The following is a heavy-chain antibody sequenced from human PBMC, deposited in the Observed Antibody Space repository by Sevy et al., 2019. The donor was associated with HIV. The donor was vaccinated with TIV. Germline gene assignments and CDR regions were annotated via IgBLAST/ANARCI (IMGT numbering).Heavy chain of an antibody. V-gene: IGHV4-61*02. CDR3: ARGLKEYSSSSGY. D-gene: IGHD6-6*01. CDR1: GGSISSGSYY. Sequence: SETLSLTCTVSGGSISSGSYYWSWIRQPAGKGLEWIGRIYISGNTHYNPSLKSRVTMSVDMSKNQFSLKLSSVTAADTAVYYRARGLKEYSSSSGYWGQGTLVTVSS. J-gene: IGHJ4*02. CDR2: IYISGNT.